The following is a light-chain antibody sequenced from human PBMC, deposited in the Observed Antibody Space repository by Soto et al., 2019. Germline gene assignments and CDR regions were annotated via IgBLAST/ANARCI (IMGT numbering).Light chain of an antibody. CDR3: GSSTGRSILV. CDR2: EVS. V-gene: IGLV2-8*01. CDR1: SSDVGGYNY. J-gene: IGLJ3*02. Sequence: QSALTQPPSASGSPGQSVTISCTGTSSDVGGYNYVSWYQQHPGKAPKLMIYEVSKRPSGVPDRFSGSKSGNTASLTFSGVRGEEEANYYCGSSTGRSILVFGGGTELTAL.